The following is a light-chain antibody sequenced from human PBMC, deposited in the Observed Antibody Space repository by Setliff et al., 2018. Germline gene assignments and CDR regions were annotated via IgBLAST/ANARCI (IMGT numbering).Light chain of an antibody. V-gene: IGLV2-14*01. CDR1: SSDVGGYKC. Sequence: HSALTQPASVSGSPGQSITISCTGTSSDVGGYKCVSWYQQHPGKAPKLMIYEVTYRPSGVSNRFSGSKSGNTASLTISGLQAEDEADYYCSSYSNSSILVFGTGTKVTV. CDR2: EVT. J-gene: IGLJ1*01. CDR3: SSYSNSSILV.